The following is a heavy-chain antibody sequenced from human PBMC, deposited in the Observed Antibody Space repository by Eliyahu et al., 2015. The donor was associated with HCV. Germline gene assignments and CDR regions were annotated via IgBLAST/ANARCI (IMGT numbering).Heavy chain of an antibody. D-gene: IGHD6-13*01. CDR1: GGSISSYY. CDR3: ARDASIAAAATREYGMDV. CDR2: IYYSGST. Sequence: QVQLQESGPGLVKPSETLSLXCTVSGGSISSYYWSWXRQPPGKGLEWIGFIYYSGSTNYNPSLKSRVTISVDTSKNQFSLKLSSVTAADTAVYYCARDASIAAAATREYGMDVWGQGTTVTVSS. J-gene: IGHJ6*02. V-gene: IGHV4-59*01.